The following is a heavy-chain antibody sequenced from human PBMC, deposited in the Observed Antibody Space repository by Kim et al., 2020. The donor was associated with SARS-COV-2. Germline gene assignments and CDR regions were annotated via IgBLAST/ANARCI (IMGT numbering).Heavy chain of an antibody. Sequence: ASVKVSCKASGYTFTSYYMHWVRQAPGQGLEWMGIINPSGGSTSYAQKFQGRVTMTRDTSTSTVYMELSSLRSEDKAVYYCARDHPYYDFWSGYQNIPRASDYWGQGNLVTVSS. CDR1: GYTFTSYY. CDR2: INPSGGST. J-gene: IGHJ4*02. CDR3: ARDHPYYDFWSGYQNIPRASDY. V-gene: IGHV1-46*01. D-gene: IGHD3-3*01.